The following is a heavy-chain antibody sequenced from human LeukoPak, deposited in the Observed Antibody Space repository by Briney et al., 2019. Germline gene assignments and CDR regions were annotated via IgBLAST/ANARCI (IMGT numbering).Heavy chain of an antibody. J-gene: IGHJ4*02. D-gene: IGHD3-22*01. CDR1: GFTFSSYS. CDR2: ISSSSSTI. V-gene: IGHV3-48*01. Sequence: GSLRLSXAASGFTFSSYSMNWVRQAPGKGQEWVSYISSSSSTIYYADSVKGRFTISRDNAKNSLYLQMNSLRAEDTAVNYCAKAPYYYDSSGYYLGFDYWGQGTLVTVSS. CDR3: AKAPYYYDSSGYYLGFDY.